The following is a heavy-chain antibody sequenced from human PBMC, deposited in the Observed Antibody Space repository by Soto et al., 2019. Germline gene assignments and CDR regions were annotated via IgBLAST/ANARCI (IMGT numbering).Heavy chain of an antibody. CDR2: IYPGDSDT. V-gene: IGHV5-51*01. Sequence: GESLKISCMGSGYSFRNCWMDWVRQMPGRGLEWMGIIYPGDSDTKYTPSFQGQVTISVDRSISTAYLQWSSLKASDTAIYYCARQYGVSLDYWGQEPWSPFPQ. D-gene: IGHD2-8*01. CDR3: ARQYGVSLDY. J-gene: IGHJ4*01. CDR1: GYSFRNCW.